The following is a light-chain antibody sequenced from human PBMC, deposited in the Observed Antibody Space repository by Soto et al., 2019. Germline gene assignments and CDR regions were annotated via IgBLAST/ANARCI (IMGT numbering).Light chain of an antibody. CDR2: DVS. CDR3: SSYTSSSTPIVV. V-gene: IGLV2-14*01. J-gene: IGLJ2*01. CDR1: SSDVGGYNY. Sequence: QSALTQPASVSGSPRQSITISCTGTSSDVGGYNYVSWYQQHPGKAPKLMIYDVSNRPSGVSNRFSGSKSGNTASLTISGLQAEDEADYYCSSYTSSSTPIVVFGGGTKLTVL.